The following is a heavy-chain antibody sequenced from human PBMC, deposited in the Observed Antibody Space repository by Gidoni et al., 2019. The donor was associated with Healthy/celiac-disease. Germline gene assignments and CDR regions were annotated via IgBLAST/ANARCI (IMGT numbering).Heavy chain of an antibody. Sequence: PCTVSGAPISSYYWSWIRQPPGKGLEWIGYIYYSGSTNYNPSLKSRVTISVDTSKNQFSLKLSSVTAADTAVYYCARVGDYGGIYNWFDPWGQGTLVTVSS. J-gene: IGHJ5*02. CDR2: IYYSGST. D-gene: IGHD4-17*01. CDR1: GAPISSYY. V-gene: IGHV4-59*01. CDR3: ARVGDYGGIYNWFDP.